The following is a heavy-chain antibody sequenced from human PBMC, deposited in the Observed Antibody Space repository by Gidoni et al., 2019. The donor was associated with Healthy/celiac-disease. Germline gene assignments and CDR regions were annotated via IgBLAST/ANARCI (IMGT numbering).Heavy chain of an antibody. CDR3: ARGVVDGTGTTDY. CDR2: IRSSGRTI. CDR1: GFTFSDYY. J-gene: IGHJ4*02. V-gene: IGHV3-11*01. Sequence: QVQLVESGGGLVKPGGSLRLSGAASGFTFSDYYMSWIRQAPGKGLEWVSYIRSSGRTISYADSVKGRFTISRDNSKNSLYLQMNSLRAEDTAVYYCARGVVDGTGTTDYWGQGTLVTVSS. D-gene: IGHD1-7*01.